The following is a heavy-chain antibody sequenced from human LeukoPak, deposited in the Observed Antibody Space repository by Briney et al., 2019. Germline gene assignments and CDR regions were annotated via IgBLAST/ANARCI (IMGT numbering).Heavy chain of an antibody. CDR2: INHSGST. V-gene: IGHV4-34*01. CDR3: AREGYYDSSGYYVPSLDY. Sequence: SSEILSLTCAVYGGSFSGYYWSWIRQPPGKGLEWIGEINHSGSTNYNPSLKSRVTISVDTSKNQFSLKLCSVTAADTAVYYCAREGYYDSSGYYVPSLDYWGQGTLVTVSS. D-gene: IGHD3-22*01. J-gene: IGHJ4*02. CDR1: GGSFSGYY.